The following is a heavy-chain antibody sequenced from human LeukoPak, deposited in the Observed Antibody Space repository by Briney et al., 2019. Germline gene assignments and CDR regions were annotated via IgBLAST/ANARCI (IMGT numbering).Heavy chain of an antibody. CDR1: GFTFSSYG. CDR3: ARHGYSGYGGFDY. D-gene: IGHD5-12*01. V-gene: IGHV3-23*01. CDR2: ISGSGGST. J-gene: IGHJ4*02. Sequence: GGSLRLSCAASGFTFSSYGVSWVRQAPGQGLEWVSAISGSGGSTYYADSVKGRFTISRDNSKNTLYLQMNSLRAEDTAVYYCARHGYSGYGGFDYWGQGTLVTVSS.